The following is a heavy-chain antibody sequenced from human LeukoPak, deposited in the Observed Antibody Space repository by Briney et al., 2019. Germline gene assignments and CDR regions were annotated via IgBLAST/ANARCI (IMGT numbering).Heavy chain of an antibody. CDR1: GYSISSGYY. Sequence: PSETLSLTCTVSGYSISSGYYWGWIRQPPGKGLEWIGSIYHSGSTYYNPSLKSRVTISVDTSKNQFSLKLSSVTAADTAVYYCARNLYYDFPYMDVWGKGTTVTVSS. J-gene: IGHJ6*03. CDR2: IYHSGST. V-gene: IGHV4-38-2*02. CDR3: ARNLYYDFPYMDV. D-gene: IGHD3-3*01.